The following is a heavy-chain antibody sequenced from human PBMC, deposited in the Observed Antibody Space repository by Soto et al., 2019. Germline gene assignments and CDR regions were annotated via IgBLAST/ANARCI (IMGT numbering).Heavy chain of an antibody. CDR2: IIPVFQTA. CDR1: GGLFSSYP. CDR3: ARGGSGYTWFNEF. J-gene: IGHJ4*02. Sequence: GASVKVSCKASGGLFSSYPISWVRQVPGQGLEWMRGIIPVFQTAYYTQRFQGRVTITADESTNTAYMELSSLRSEDTAIYYCARGGSGYTWFNEFWGQGTLVTVS. D-gene: IGHD3-22*01. V-gene: IGHV1-69*13.